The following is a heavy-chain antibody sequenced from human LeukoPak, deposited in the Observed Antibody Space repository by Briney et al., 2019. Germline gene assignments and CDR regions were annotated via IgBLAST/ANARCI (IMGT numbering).Heavy chain of an antibody. CDR1: GFTFSSYA. CDR3: AKDSVSVIPASFGLDV. Sequence: PGGSLRLSCAASGFTFSSYAMSWVRQAPGKGLEWVSAISGSGGSTYYADSVKGRFTISRDNSKNTLYLQMNSLRGDDTAVYYCAKDSVSVIPASFGLDVWGQGTTVAVSS. CDR2: ISGSGGST. D-gene: IGHD3-16*02. V-gene: IGHV3-23*01. J-gene: IGHJ6*02.